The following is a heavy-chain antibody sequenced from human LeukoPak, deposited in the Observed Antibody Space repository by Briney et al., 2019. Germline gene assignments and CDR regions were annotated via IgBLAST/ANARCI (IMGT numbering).Heavy chain of an antibody. CDR1: GFTFDDAA. CDR2: INGDSTST. Sequence: QPGGSLRLSCEASGFTFDDAAMHWVRQAPGRGLEWVSLINGDSTSTDYAESVKGRFTISRDNTRNSLSLQMDSLKTEDTAFYYCAKAPRPHIGELVFDHWAQGILVTVSS. CDR3: AKAPRPHIGELVFDH. J-gene: IGHJ4*02. V-gene: IGHV3-43*02. D-gene: IGHD3-10*01.